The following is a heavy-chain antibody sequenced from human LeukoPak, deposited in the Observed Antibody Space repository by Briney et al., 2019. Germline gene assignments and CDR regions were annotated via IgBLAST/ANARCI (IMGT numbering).Heavy chain of an antibody. D-gene: IGHD5-18*01. CDR2: ISRSSSPI. J-gene: IGHJ4*02. CDR1: GFTFSNYP. CDR3: ARVRYNSGYIFDY. V-gene: IGHV3-48*04. Sequence: GGSLRLSCAASGFTFSNYPMYWVRQTPGKGLQWISYISRSSSPIYYADSVRGRFTISRDNAKNSLFLQMNSLRAEDTAVYYCARVRYNSGYIFDYWGQGALVTVSS.